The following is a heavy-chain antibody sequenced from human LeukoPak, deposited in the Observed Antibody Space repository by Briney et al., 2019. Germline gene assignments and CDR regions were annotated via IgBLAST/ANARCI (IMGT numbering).Heavy chain of an antibody. D-gene: IGHD6-19*01. Sequence: PGGSLRLSCAPSGFTFSSHWMHWVRQAPGKGLVWVSRINGAGNSTTYADSVKGRFTVSRDNAKNTLNLQMNSLRAEDTAVYYCARDLFFSDAGYSSGWRAEYFHHWGQGTLVTVSS. CDR1: GFTFSSHW. CDR3: ARDLFFSDAGYSSGWRAEYFHH. J-gene: IGHJ1*01. CDR2: INGAGNST. V-gene: IGHV3-74*03.